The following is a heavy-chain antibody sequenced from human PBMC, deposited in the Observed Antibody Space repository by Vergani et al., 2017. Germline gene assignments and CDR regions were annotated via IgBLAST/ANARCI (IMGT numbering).Heavy chain of an antibody. CDR3: ANSVIAGNVGVAYFGMDV. CDR2: IRYDGSSE. Sequence: VQLVQSGGGVVQPGGSLRLSCTLSGFTLNTYGIHWVRQAPGKGLEWVSFIRYDGSSEYSGDSVKGRFTISRDKSQNTVNLQMNSLRTEDTAVYFCANSVIAGNVGVAYFGMDVWGRGTTVTVSS. V-gene: IGHV3-30*02. J-gene: IGHJ6*02. CDR1: GFTLNTYG. D-gene: IGHD2/OR15-2a*01.